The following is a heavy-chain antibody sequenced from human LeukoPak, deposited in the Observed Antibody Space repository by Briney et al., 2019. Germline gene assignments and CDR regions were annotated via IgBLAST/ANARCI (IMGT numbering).Heavy chain of an antibody. V-gene: IGHV1-2*02. CDR3: ARVTRFLEWLSTPYYFDY. CDR1: GYTFTGYY. CDR2: INPNSGGT. Sequence: ASVKVSCKASGYTFTGYYMHWVRQAPGRGLEWVGWINPNSGGTNYAQKFQGRVTMTRDTSISTAYMELSRLRSDDTAVYYCARVTRFLEWLSTPYYFDYWGQGTLVTVSS. D-gene: IGHD3-3*01. J-gene: IGHJ4*02.